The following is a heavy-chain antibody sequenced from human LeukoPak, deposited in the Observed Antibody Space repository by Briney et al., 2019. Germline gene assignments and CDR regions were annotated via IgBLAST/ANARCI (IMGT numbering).Heavy chain of an antibody. Sequence: PGGSLRLFCAASGFTFSSYVMSWVRQAPGKGLEWVSTVTGSGGSTYYADSVKGRFTISRDNSKNTLYLQMNSLRAEDTAIYYCAKLGGYSSTSSDHWGQGSLVTVSS. J-gene: IGHJ4*02. V-gene: IGHV3-23*01. CDR2: VTGSGGST. CDR1: GFTFSSYV. CDR3: AKLGGYSSTSSDH. D-gene: IGHD6-19*01.